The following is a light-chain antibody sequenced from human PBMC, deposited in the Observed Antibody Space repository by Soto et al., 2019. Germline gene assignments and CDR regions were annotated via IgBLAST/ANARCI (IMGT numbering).Light chain of an antibody. CDR3: QQYENYWT. Sequence: DIQMTQSPSSLSASIGDRVTITCRASQSISRWLAWYQQKPGKAPKLLIYDASNLESGVPSRFSGSGSGTEFTLTISSLQPEDFGIYYCQQYENYWTFGQGTKVDIK. CDR2: DAS. J-gene: IGKJ1*01. V-gene: IGKV1-5*01. CDR1: QSISRW.